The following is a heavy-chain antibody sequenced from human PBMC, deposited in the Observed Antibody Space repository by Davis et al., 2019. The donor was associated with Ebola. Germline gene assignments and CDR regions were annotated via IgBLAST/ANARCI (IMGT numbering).Heavy chain of an antibody. CDR2: IYPGDSDT. V-gene: IGHV5-51*01. Sequence: GESLKISCEASGYTFSAYWIGWVRQMPGKGLEWMGIIYPGDSDTRYSPSFQGQVTISADKSISTAYLQWSSLKASDTAMYYCARLDGPYSSSPWYFDYWGQGTLVTVSS. CDR1: GYTFSAYW. CDR3: ARLDGPYSSSPWYFDY. J-gene: IGHJ4*02. D-gene: IGHD6-6*01.